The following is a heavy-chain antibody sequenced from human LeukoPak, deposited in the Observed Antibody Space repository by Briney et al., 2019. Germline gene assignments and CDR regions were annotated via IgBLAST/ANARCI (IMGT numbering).Heavy chain of an antibody. J-gene: IGHJ4*02. Sequence: GGSLRLSCVSSGTIVSTNYMHWVRQAPGKGLVWVSRINTDGSSTSYADSVKGRFTISRDNAKNTLYLQMNSLRAEDTAVYYCASPGITGTKGDYWGQGTLVTVSS. CDR3: ASPGITGTKGDY. V-gene: IGHV3-74*01. CDR2: INTDGSST. D-gene: IGHD1-7*01. CDR1: GTIVSTNY.